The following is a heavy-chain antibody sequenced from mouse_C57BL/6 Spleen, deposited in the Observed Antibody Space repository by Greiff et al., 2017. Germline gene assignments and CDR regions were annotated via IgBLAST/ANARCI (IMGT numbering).Heavy chain of an antibody. Sequence: DVMLVESGPGMVKPSQSLSLTCTVTGYSITSGYDWHWIRHYPGNKLEWMGYISYSGSTNYNPSLKSRISITHDTSKNHFFLKLNSVTTEDTATYYCAGDNGTAWFAYWGQGTLVTVSA. V-gene: IGHV3-1*01. D-gene: IGHD4-1*01. CDR3: AGDNGTAWFAY. CDR1: GYSITSGYD. J-gene: IGHJ3*01. CDR2: ISYSGST.